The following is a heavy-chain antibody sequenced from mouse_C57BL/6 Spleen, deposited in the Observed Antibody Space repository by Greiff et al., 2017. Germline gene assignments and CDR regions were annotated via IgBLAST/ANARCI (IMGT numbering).Heavy chain of an antibody. D-gene: IGHD2-4*01. CDR2: INPNNGGT. J-gene: IGHJ4*01. CDR3: ARVGDYDGGAMDY. V-gene: IGHV1-22*01. Sequence: VQLQQSGPELVKPGASVKMSCKASGYTFTDYNMHWVKQSHGKSLEWIGYINPNNGGTSYNQKFKGKATLTVNKSSSTAYMELRSLTSEDAAVYYCARVGDYDGGAMDYWGQGTSVTVSS. CDR1: GYTFTDYN.